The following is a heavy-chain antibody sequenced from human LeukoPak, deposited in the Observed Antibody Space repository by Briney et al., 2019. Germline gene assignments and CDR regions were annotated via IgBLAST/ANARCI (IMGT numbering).Heavy chain of an antibody. CDR2: ISAYNGNT. D-gene: IGHD4-17*01. J-gene: IGHJ5*02. CDR3: ARAPTVTRNNWFDP. CDR1: GYTFTSYG. Sequence: ASVKVSCKASGYTFTSYGISRVRQAPGQGLEWMGWISAYNGNTNYAQKLQGRVTMTTDTSTSTAYMELRSLRSDDTAVYYCARAPTVTRNNWFDPWGQGTLVTVSS. V-gene: IGHV1-18*01.